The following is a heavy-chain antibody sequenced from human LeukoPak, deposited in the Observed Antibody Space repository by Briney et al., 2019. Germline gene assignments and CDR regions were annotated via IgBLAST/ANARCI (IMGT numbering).Heavy chain of an antibody. CDR3: ASKEYYYYGMDV. J-gene: IGHJ6*01. V-gene: IGHV4-4*02. CDR2: IDHSGRT. Sequence: GSLRLSCTASGFIFSSYAMNWVRQPPGKGLEWIGEIDHSGRTNYNPSLKSRVTISVDKSKNQISLKLSSVTAADTAVYYCASKEYYYYGMDVWGQGTTVTVSS. CDR1: GFIFSSYAM.